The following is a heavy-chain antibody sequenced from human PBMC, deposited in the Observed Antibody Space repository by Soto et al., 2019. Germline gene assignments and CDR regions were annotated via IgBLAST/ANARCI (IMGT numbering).Heavy chain of an antibody. Sequence: PSVKVSCKASGGTFSSYAISWVRQAPGQGLEWMGGIIPIFGTANYAQKFQGRVTITADESTSTAYMELSSLRSEDTAVYYCARGPLRYFDWLDGMDVWGQGTTVTVSS. CDR3: ARGPLRYFDWLDGMDV. J-gene: IGHJ6*02. D-gene: IGHD3-9*01. CDR2: IIPIFGTA. CDR1: GGTFSSYA. V-gene: IGHV1-69*13.